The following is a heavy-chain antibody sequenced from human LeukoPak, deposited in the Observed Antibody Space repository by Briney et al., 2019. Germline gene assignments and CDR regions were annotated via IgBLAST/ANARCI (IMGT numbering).Heavy chain of an antibody. V-gene: IGHV3-23*01. D-gene: IGHD3-3*01. Sequence: GGSLRLSCAASGFTFSSYAMSWVRQAPGKGLEWVSAISGSGGYTYYADSVKGRFTISRDNAKNSLYLQMNSLRAEDTAVYYCAKHQRVLEGVLWCGGEARLVTASGGRASAPTNSYY. J-gene: IGHJ6*01. CDR3: AKHQRVLEGVLWCGGEARLVTASGGRASAPTNSYY. CDR2: ISGSGGYT. CDR1: GFTFSSYA.